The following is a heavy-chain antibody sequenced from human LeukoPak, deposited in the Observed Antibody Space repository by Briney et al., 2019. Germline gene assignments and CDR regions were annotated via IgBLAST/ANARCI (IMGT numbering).Heavy chain of an antibody. CDR1: GFAFSSST. Sequence: GGSLRLSCGASGFAFSSSTMSWVRQAPGKGLEWVSGISGTDDNTYYADSVKGRFTIFRDNSKDILYLYMSSLRAEDTAMYYCANHPGGSFDYWGQGTLVAVSA. J-gene: IGHJ4*02. D-gene: IGHD3-16*01. CDR2: ISGTDDNT. CDR3: ANHPGGSFDY. V-gene: IGHV3-23*01.